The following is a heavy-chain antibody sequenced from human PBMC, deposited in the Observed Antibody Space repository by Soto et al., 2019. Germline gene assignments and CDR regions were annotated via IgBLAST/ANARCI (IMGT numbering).Heavy chain of an antibody. Sequence: EGSLRLSCSACRFTFSSYAISWVRQDKGKGLEWVSAISGSGGSTYYADSVKGRFTISRDNSKNTLYLQMNSLRAEDTAVYYCAKDPLSLSAYSSGWYSRRENPYYFDYWGQGT. CDR2: ISGSGGST. V-gene: IGHV3-23*01. CDR1: RFTFSSYA. CDR3: AKDPLSLSAYSSGWYSRRENPYYFDY. J-gene: IGHJ4*02. D-gene: IGHD6-19*01.